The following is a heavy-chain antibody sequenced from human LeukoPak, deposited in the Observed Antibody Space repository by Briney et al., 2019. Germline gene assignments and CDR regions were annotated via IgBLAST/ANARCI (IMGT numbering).Heavy chain of an antibody. CDR1: GGTFSSYA. J-gene: IGHJ6*02. D-gene: IGHD2-15*01. CDR2: IIPIFGTA. CDR3: AKVVVAANPYYYYYGMDV. Sequence: SVKVSCKASGGTFSSYAISWVRQAPGQGLEWMGGIIPIFGTANYAQKFQGRVTITADESTSTAYMELSSLRSEDTAVYYCAKVVVAANPYYYYYGMDVWGQGTTVTVSS. V-gene: IGHV1-69*13.